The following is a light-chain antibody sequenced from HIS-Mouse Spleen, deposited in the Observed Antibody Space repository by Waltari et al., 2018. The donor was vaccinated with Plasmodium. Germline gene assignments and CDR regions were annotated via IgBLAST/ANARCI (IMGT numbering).Light chain of an antibody. CDR2: EGS. CDR3: CSYAGSSTYV. Sequence: QSALTQPASVSGSPGQSITISCPGTSIDVGSFNLLYWYQQHPGKAPKLMIYEGSKRPSGVSNRFSGSKSGNTASLTISGLQAEDEADYYCCSYAGSSTYVFGTGTKVTVL. J-gene: IGLJ1*01. CDR1: SIDVGSFNL. V-gene: IGLV2-23*01.